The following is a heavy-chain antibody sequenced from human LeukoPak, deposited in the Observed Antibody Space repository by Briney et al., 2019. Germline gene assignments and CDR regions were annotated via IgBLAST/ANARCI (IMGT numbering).Heavy chain of an antibody. Sequence: KPSQTLSLTCTVSGGSISSGSYYWSWIRQPPGKGLEWIGRIYTSGSTNYNPSLKSRVTISVDTSKTQFSLKLSSVTAADTAVYYCARSTVTTRGLFDYWGQGTLVTVSS. CDR1: GGSISSGSYY. D-gene: IGHD4-17*01. CDR3: ARSTVTTRGLFDY. V-gene: IGHV4-61*02. J-gene: IGHJ4*02. CDR2: IYTSGST.